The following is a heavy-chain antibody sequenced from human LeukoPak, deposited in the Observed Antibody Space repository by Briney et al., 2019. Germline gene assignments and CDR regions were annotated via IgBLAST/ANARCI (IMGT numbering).Heavy chain of an antibody. V-gene: IGHV3-30-3*01. J-gene: IGHJ6*03. CDR3: AREAVRFLEWTTWYMDV. Sequence: GGSLRLSCAASGFTFSNYAMTWVRQAPGKGLEWVADISYDGSNKYYADSVKGRFTISRDNSKNTLYLQMNTLRAEDTAVYYCAREAVRFLEWTTWYMDVWGKGTTVTVSS. CDR2: ISYDGSNK. CDR1: GFTFSNYA. D-gene: IGHD3-3*01.